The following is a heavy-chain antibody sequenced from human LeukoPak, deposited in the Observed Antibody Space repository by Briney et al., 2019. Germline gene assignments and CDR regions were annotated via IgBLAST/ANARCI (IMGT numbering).Heavy chain of an antibody. V-gene: IGHV3-21*01. J-gene: IGHJ5*02. CDR2: ISSSSSYI. CDR3: ARERSGIAARPWWFDP. CDR1: GFTFSSYS. Sequence: GGSLRLSCAASGFTFSSYSMNWVRQAPGKGLEWVSSISSSSSYIYYADSVKGRFTISRDNAKNPLYLQMNSLRAEDTAVYYCARERSGIAARPWWFDPWGQGTLVTVSS. D-gene: IGHD6-6*01.